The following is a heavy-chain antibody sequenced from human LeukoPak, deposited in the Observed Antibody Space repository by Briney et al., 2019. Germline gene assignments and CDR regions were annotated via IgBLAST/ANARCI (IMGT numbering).Heavy chain of an antibody. Sequence: GSLRLSCAASGFTFSSYAMSWVRQAPGKGLEWVSAISGSGGSTYYADYVKGRFTISRDNSKYTLYLQMNSLRAEDTAVYYCAKDSRPYCTNGVCSPFDYWGQGTLVTVSS. CDR2: ISGSGGST. J-gene: IGHJ4*02. V-gene: IGHV3-23*01. D-gene: IGHD2-8*01. CDR1: GFTFSSYA. CDR3: AKDSRPYCTNGVCSPFDY.